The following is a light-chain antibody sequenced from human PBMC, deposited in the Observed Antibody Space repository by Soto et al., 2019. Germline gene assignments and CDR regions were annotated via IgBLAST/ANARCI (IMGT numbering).Light chain of an antibody. V-gene: IGKV3-20*01. CDR2: GAS. Sequence: EIVLTQSPGTLSLSPGERATLSCRASQSVSSSYFAWYQQTPGQAPRLLIYGASSRATGIPDRFSGSGSGTDVTLTISRLEPEDFVAYYCQQYGSSPPYTFGQGTKLEIK. CDR3: QQYGSSPPYT. CDR1: QSVSSSY. J-gene: IGKJ2*01.